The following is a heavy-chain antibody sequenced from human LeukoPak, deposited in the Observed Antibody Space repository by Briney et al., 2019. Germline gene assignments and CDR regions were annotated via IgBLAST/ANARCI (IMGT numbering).Heavy chain of an antibody. CDR3: ARGAAYSSSWYPYYYGMDV. CDR1: GYTFTSYD. CDR2: MNPNSGNT. Sequence: ASVTVSCKASGYTFTSYDINWLRQATGQGLAWMGWMNPNSGNTGYPQKFQGRVTMTRNTSINTAYMELSSLRSEDTAVYYCARGAAYSSSWYPYYYGMDVWGQGTTVTVSS. V-gene: IGHV1-8*01. D-gene: IGHD6-13*01. J-gene: IGHJ6*02.